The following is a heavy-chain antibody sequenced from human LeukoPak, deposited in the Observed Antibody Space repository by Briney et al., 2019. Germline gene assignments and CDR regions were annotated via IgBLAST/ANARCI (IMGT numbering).Heavy chain of an antibody. CDR1: GFTFSDYY. Sequence: SGGSLRLSCAASGFTFSDYYMSWIRQAPGKGLEWGSYISSSGSTIYYADSVKGRFTISRDNAKNSLYLQMNSLRAEDTAVYYCARDRLPNSHDAFDIWGQGTMVTVSS. D-gene: IGHD1-7*01. CDR2: ISSSGSTI. CDR3: ARDRLPNSHDAFDI. J-gene: IGHJ3*02. V-gene: IGHV3-11*04.